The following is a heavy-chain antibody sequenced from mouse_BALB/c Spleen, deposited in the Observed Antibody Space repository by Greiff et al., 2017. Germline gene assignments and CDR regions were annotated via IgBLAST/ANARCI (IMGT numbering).Heavy chain of an antibody. D-gene: IGHD1-1*01. Sequence: EVQLQESGGGLVQPGGSRKLSCAASGFTFSSFGMHWVRQAPEKGLEWVAYISSGSSTIYYADTVKGRFTISRDNPKNTLFLQMTSLRSEDTAMYYCARDPHYYGSSPYAMDYWGQGTSVTVSS. V-gene: IGHV5-17*02. CDR1: GFTFSSFG. CDR3: ARDPHYYGSSPYAMDY. CDR2: ISSGSSTI. J-gene: IGHJ4*01.